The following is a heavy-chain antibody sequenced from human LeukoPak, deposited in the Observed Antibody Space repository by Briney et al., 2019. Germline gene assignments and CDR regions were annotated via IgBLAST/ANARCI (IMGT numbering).Heavy chain of an antibody. CDR3: ARDRLDSSGYYYIGAEMD. D-gene: IGHD3-22*01. CDR2: IYYSGST. V-gene: IGHV4-31*03. Sequence: SEILSLTCTVSGGSISSGGYYWSWLRQHPGKGLEWIGYIYYSGSTYYNPSLKSRVTISVDTSKNQFSLKLSSVTAADTAVYYCARDRLDSSGYYYIGAEMDWGQGTLVTVSS. J-gene: IGHJ4*02. CDR1: GGSISSGGYY.